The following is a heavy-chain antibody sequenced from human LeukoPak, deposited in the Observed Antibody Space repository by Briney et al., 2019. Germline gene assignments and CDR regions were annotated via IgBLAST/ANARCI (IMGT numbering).Heavy chain of an antibody. CDR1: GFPFSRYW. D-gene: IGHD2-2*01. V-gene: IGHV3-7*01. J-gene: IGHJ5*02. Sequence: GGSLSLSCAASGFPFSRYWMRWVRRATGEGLEWVANIKQDGSEKYYVDSVKGRFTISRDNAKNSLYLQMNSLRAEDTAVYYCARDDCSSISCYHNWFDPWGQGTLVTVSS. CDR3: ARDDCSSISCYHNWFDP. CDR2: IKQDGSEK.